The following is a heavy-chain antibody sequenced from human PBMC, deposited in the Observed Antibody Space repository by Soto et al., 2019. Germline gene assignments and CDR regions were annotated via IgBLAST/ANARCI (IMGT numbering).Heavy chain of an antibody. Sequence: QVQLQESGPGLVKASQTLSLTCSVSGESISSGGYYWSWIRHQTGKGLEWIGYIYVSESAYYNPSPKSRVTISMDTSNIHFAMRLSSVTAAHTAVYYCARASSSSSAADYWGQGTLSTVSS. CDR2: IYVSESA. V-gene: IGHV4-31*03. CDR3: ARASSSSSAADY. J-gene: IGHJ4*02. CDR1: GESISSGGYY. D-gene: IGHD6-6*01.